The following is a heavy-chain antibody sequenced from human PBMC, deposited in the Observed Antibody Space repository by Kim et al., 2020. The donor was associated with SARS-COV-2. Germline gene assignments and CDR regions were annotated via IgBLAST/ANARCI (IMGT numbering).Heavy chain of an antibody. Sequence: ASVKVSCKASGYTFTSYGISWVRQAPGQGLEWMGWISAYNCNTNYAQKLQGRVTMTTDTSTSTAYMELRSLRSDDTAVYYCARYRKSGSYGWFDPWGQGTLVTVSS. D-gene: IGHD1-26*01. CDR3: ARYRKSGSYGWFDP. J-gene: IGHJ5*02. V-gene: IGHV1-18*01. CDR2: ISAYNCNT. CDR1: GYTFTSYG.